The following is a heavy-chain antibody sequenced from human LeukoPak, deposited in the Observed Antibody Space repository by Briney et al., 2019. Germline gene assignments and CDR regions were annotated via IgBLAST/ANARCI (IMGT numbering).Heavy chain of an antibody. Sequence: ASVKVSFKASGYTFTSYGINWVRQAPRQGLEWMGWISAYNGYTTYAQNLQDRVTMTTDTSTSTVYMEVRSLRSDDTAVYYCARDTEYKSVDYWGQGTLVTVSS. CDR3: ARDTEYKSVDY. CDR1: GYTFTSYG. V-gene: IGHV1-18*01. D-gene: IGHD6-6*01. J-gene: IGHJ4*02. CDR2: ISAYNGYT.